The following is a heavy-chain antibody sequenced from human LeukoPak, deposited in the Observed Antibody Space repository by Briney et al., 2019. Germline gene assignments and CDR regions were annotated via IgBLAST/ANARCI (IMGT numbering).Heavy chain of an antibody. CDR1: GFTFSNAW. CDR3: TTDSYCSTTTCYASSNYYYGLDA. CDR2: IYRNADGGTT. V-gene: IGHV3-15*05. Sequence: PGGSLRLSCAASGFTFSNAWMTWVRQAPGKGLEWVGRIYRNADGGTTDYAATMKGRFTISRDDSKNTLYLQMNSLKTEDTAVYYCTTDSYCSTTTCYASSNYYYGLDAWGQGTSVTVSS. J-gene: IGHJ6*02. D-gene: IGHD2-2*01.